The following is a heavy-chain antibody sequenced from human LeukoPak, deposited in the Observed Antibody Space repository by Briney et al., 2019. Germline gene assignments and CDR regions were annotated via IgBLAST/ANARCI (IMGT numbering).Heavy chain of an antibody. Sequence: ASVKASCKASGYTFTSYAMHWVRQAPGQRLEWMGWINAGNGNTKYSQEFQGRVTITRDTSASTAYMELSSLRSEDMAVYYCARVENGYSYADYWGQRTLVTVSS. J-gene: IGHJ4*02. CDR1: GYTFTSYA. CDR2: INAGNGNT. V-gene: IGHV1-3*03. CDR3: ARVENGYSYADY. D-gene: IGHD5-18*01.